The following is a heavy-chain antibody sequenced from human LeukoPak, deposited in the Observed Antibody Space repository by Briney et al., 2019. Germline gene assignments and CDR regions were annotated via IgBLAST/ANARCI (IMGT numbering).Heavy chain of an antibody. V-gene: IGHV5-51*01. CDR1: GYSFTSYW. Sequence: GESLKISCKGSGYSFTSYWIGWVRQMPGKGLEWMGIIYPGDSDTRYSPSFQGQVTISADKSISTAYLQWSSLKASDTAMYYCARQGSNWKGLSANPHSPYDYWGQGTLVTVSS. J-gene: IGHJ4*02. D-gene: IGHD1-1*01. CDR2: IYPGDSDT. CDR3: ARQGSNWKGLSANPHSPYDY.